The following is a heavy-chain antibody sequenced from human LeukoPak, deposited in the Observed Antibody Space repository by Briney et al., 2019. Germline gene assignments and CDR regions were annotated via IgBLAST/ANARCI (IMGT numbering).Heavy chain of an antibody. V-gene: IGHV4-31*03. Sequence: PSQTLSLTCTVSGGSISSGGYYWSWIRQPPGKGLEWIGEINHSGSTNYNPSLKSRVTISVDTSKNQFSLKLSSVTAADTAVYYCATLGYCSSTSCQKDDAFDIWGQGTMVTVSS. CDR2: INHSGST. CDR3: ATLGYCSSTSCQKDDAFDI. J-gene: IGHJ3*02. CDR1: GGSISSGGYY. D-gene: IGHD2-2*01.